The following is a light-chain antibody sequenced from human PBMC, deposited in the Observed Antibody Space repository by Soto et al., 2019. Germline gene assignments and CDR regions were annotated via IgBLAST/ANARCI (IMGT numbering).Light chain of an antibody. CDR3: QLRSNWPPT. CDR2: DAS. J-gene: IGKJ5*01. CDR1: QSVGSY. V-gene: IGKV3-11*01. Sequence: EIVLTQSPATLSLSPGERATLSCRASQSVGSYLAWYQQKPGQAPRLLIYDASNRATGIPARFSGSGSGTDFTLTISTLEPEDFAVYYCQLRSNWPPTFGQGTRLEIK.